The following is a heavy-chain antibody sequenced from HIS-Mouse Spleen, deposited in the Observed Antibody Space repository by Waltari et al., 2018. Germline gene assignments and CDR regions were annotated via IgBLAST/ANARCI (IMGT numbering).Heavy chain of an antibody. V-gene: IGHV4-39*07. J-gene: IGHJ4*02. CDR1: GGSISSSSYY. D-gene: IGHD3-9*01. CDR3: ARDFSYYDILTGYYRNFDY. CDR2: IYYSGST. Sequence: QLQLQESGPGLVKPSETLSLTCTVSGGSISSSSYYWGWIRQPPGKGLEWIGSIYYSGSTYYNPSLKSRVTISVDTSKNQFSLKLSSVTAADTAVYYCARDFSYYDILTGYYRNFDYWGQGTLVTVSS.